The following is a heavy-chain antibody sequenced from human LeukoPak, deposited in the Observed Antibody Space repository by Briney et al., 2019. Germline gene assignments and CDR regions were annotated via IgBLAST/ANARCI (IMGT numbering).Heavy chain of an antibody. CDR1: GYTFTSYA. J-gene: IGHJ4*02. CDR2: ISAYNGNT. V-gene: IGHV1-18*01. CDR3: ARALVVAATGTAMEGFDY. Sequence: GASVNVSCKASGYTFTSYAMHWVRQAPGQRLEWMGWISAYNGNTNYAQKLQGRVTMTTDTSTSTAYMELRSLRSDDTAVYYCARALVVAATGTAMEGFDYWGQGTLVTVSS. D-gene: IGHD2-15*01.